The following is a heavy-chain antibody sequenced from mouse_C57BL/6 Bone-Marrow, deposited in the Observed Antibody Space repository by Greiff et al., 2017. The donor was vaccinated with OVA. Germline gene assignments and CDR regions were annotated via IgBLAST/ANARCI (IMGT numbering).Heavy chain of an antibody. Sequence: EVQVVESVAELVRPGDSVKLSCTASGFNIKNTYMHWVKQRPEQGLEWIGRIDPANGNTKYAPKFQGKGTITADTSSNTTYVQLSSLTSEDTATYFCDRMIYGNYAMAYWGQGTSVTVSA. CDR2: IDPANGNT. J-gene: IGHJ4*01. CDR1: GFNIKNTY. CDR3: DRMIYGNYAMAY. D-gene: IGHD2-1*01. V-gene: IGHV14-3*01.